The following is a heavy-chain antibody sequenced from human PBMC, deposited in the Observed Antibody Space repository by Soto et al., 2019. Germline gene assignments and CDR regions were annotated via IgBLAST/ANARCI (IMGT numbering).Heavy chain of an antibody. CDR3: ARVLDSSSPVDY. V-gene: IGHV3-11*06. CDR1: GFTFSDYY. CDR2: ISSSSSYT. D-gene: IGHD6-6*01. J-gene: IGHJ4*02. Sequence: GGSLRLSCAASGFTFSDYYMSWIRQAPGKGLEWVSYISSSSSYTNYADSVKGRFTISRDNAKNSLYLQMNSLRAEDTAVYYCARVLDSSSPVDYWGQGTLVTVSS.